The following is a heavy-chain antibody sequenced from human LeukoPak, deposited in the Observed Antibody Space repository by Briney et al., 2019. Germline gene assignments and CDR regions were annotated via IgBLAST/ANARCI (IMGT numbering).Heavy chain of an antibody. CDR2: ISGSGGRT. V-gene: IGHV3-23*01. CDR3: AIDRGYSYGNDY. J-gene: IGHJ4*02. D-gene: IGHD5-18*01. CDR1: GFTFSHYA. Sequence: GWSLPLSCAASGFTFSHYAMSWVRQAPGKGLEWVSGISGSGGRTYYADSVQGRFTISRDNSKNTLYLETNTVRAEDTAVYYCAIDRGYSYGNDYWGQGTLVTVSS.